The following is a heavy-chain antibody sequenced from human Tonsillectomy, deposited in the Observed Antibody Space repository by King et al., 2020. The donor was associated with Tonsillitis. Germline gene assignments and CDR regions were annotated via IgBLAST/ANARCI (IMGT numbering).Heavy chain of an antibody. V-gene: IGHV3-23*04. Sequence: VQLVESGGGLVQPGGSLRLSCASSGFTFSSYAMSGVRQAPGKGLEWVAAISGSGVYTYYADSVKGRFTISRDNSKSTLYLQMNSLRAVDTAVYYCATYFAHATTEPGLFNYWGQGTLVTVSS. CDR2: ISGSGVYT. CDR3: ATYFAHATTEPGLFNY. J-gene: IGHJ4*02. CDR1: GFTFSSYA. D-gene: IGHD3-9*01.